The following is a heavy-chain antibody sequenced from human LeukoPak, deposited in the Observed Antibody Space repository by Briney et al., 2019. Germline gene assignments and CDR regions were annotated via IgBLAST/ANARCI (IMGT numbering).Heavy chain of an antibody. V-gene: IGHV3-23*01. CDR3: ARDDTVTSHFDY. CDR2: ISGSGGST. Sequence: GESLRLSCAASGFTFSSYAMSWVRQAPGKGLEWVSAISGSGGSTYYADSVKGRFTISRDDAQNSLYLQMNSLRAEDTAVYYCARDDTVTSHFDYWGQGTLVTVSS. D-gene: IGHD4-11*01. CDR1: GFTFSSYA. J-gene: IGHJ4*02.